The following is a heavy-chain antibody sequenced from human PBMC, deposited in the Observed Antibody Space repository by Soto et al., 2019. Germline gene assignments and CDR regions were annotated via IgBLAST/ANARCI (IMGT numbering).Heavy chain of an antibody. V-gene: IGHV3-7*04. CDR3: ARQYGYVRPYYYSSGFDY. CDR2: IKQDGSEK. D-gene: IGHD3-22*01. J-gene: IGHJ4*02. CDR1: GFTFSSYW. Sequence: EVQLVESGGGLVQPGGSLRLSCAASGFTFSSYWMSWVRQAPGKGLEWVANIKQDGSEKYYVDSVKGRFTISRDNAKNSLYLQMNSLRAEDTAVYYCARQYGYVRPYYYSSGFDYWGQGTLVTVSS.